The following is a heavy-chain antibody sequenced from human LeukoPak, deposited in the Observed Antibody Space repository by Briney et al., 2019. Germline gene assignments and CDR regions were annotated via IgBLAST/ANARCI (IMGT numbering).Heavy chain of an antibody. D-gene: IGHD2-8*02. CDR1: GYTFTSYY. CDR2: INPSGGST. J-gene: IGHJ4*02. V-gene: IGHV1-46*01. CDR3: AHSPALLGYFDY. Sequence: GASVKVSCKASGYTFTSYYMHWVRQAPGQGLEWMGIINPSGGSTSYAQKFQGGVTMTRDTSTSTVYMELSSLRSEDTAVYYCAHSPALLGYFDYWGQGTLVTVSS.